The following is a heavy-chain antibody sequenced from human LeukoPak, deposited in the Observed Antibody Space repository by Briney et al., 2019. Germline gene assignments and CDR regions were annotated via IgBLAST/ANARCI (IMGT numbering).Heavy chain of an antibody. J-gene: IGHJ4*02. CDR3: ARARGSGWYPLRY. CDR2: ISAYNGNT. V-gene: IGHV1-18*01. CDR1: GYTFTSYG. D-gene: IGHD6-19*01. Sequence: ASVKVSCKASGYTFTSYGISWVRQAPGQGLEWMGWISAYNGNTNYAQKFQGRVTITTDESTSTSSMELSSLTSEDTAVYYCARARGSGWYPLRYWGQGTLVTVSS.